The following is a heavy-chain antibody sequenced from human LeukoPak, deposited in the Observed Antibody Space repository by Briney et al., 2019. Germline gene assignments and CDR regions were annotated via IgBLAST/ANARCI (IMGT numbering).Heavy chain of an antibody. V-gene: IGHV4-61*02. D-gene: IGHD1-26*01. J-gene: IGHJ3*02. CDR3: ARRVWATTISRDGFDI. CDR2: IYTSGST. CDR1: GGSISSGSYY. Sequence: SQTLSLTCTVSGGSISSGSYYWSWIRQPAGKGLEWIGRIYTSGSTNYNPSLKSRVTISVDTSKNQFSLKLSSVTAADTAVYYCARRVWATTISRDGFDIWGQGTMVTVSS.